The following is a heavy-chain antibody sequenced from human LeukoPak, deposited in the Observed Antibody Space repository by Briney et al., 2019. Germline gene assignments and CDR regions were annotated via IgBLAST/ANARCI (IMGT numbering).Heavy chain of an antibody. Sequence: GRSLGLSCAASGFTFDDYAMHWVRQAPGKGLEWVSGISWNSGSIGYADSVKGRFTISRDKAKNSLYLQMNSLRAEDTALYYCAKDSAYYYDSSGYSDYWGQGTLVTVSS. V-gene: IGHV3-9*01. D-gene: IGHD3-22*01. J-gene: IGHJ4*02. CDR3: AKDSAYYYDSSGYSDY. CDR1: GFTFDDYA. CDR2: ISWNSGSI.